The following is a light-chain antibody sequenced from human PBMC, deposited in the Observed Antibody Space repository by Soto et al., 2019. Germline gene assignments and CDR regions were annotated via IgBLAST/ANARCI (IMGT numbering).Light chain of an antibody. V-gene: IGLV1-47*01. Sequence: QSVLTQPPSASGTPGQRVTISCSGSSSNIGSNYVYWYQQLPGTAPKLLIYKSSQRPSGVPDRFSGSKSDTSASLAISGLRSEDEADYYCAAWDDSLSGRVFGGGTKVTVL. J-gene: IGLJ3*02. CDR3: AAWDDSLSGRV. CDR2: KSS. CDR1: SSNIGSNY.